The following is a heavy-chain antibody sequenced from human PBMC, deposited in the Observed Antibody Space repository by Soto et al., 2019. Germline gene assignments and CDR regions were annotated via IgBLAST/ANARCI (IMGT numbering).Heavy chain of an antibody. CDR3: ARWPDGYYYYGMDV. V-gene: IGHV1-8*01. Sequence: QVQLVQSGAEVKKPGASVRVSCKASGYTFTSYDINWVRQATGQGLEWMGWMNPNSGNTGYAQKFQGRVTMTRNTSISTAYMELSSLRSEDTAVYYCARWPDGYYYYGMDVWGQGTTVTVSS. CDR1: GYTFTSYD. CDR2: MNPNSGNT. J-gene: IGHJ6*02.